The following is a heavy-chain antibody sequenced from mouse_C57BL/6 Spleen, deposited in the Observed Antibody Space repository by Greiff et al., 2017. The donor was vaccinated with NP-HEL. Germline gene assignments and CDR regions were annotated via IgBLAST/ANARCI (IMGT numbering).Heavy chain of an antibody. Sequence: VQLQQPGAELVRPGTSVKLSCKASGYTFTSYWMHWVKQRPGQGLEWIGVIDPSDSYTNYNQKFKGKATLTVDTSSSTAYMQLSSLTSEDSAVYYCAREGENYSNYGYFDVWGTGTTVTVSS. CDR2: IDPSDSYT. V-gene: IGHV1-59*01. J-gene: IGHJ1*03. CDR3: AREGENYSNYGYFDV. CDR1: GYTFTSYW. D-gene: IGHD2-5*01.